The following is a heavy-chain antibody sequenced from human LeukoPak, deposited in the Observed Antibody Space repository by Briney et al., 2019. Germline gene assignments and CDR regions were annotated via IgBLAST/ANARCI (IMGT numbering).Heavy chain of an antibody. D-gene: IGHD3-16*01. V-gene: IGHV1-46*01. CDR1: GYTFSIYN. J-gene: IGHJ4*02. CDR2: INPSGGSA. Sequence: ASVKVSCKASGYTFSIYNMHWVRQAPGQGLEWMGIINPSGGSATNAQKFQGRVTMTRNTSISTAYMELSSLRSEDTAVYYCATWGVWGQGTLVTVSS. CDR3: ATWGV.